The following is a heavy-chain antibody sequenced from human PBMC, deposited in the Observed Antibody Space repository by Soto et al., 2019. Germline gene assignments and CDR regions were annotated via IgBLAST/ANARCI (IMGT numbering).Heavy chain of an antibody. Sequence: SETMSLTCTVSGASVSSGRYYWNWIRQPPGRGLEWIEYIYYCESTSYNPSIKSQVTISVDTSKNQLSLNLRSVNAAGTAVYYGARWSHSGYESYFDYWGQGTLVTVSS. D-gene: IGHD5-12*01. CDR1: GASVSSGRYY. CDR2: IYYCEST. CDR3: ARWSHSGYESYFDY. J-gene: IGHJ4*02. V-gene: IGHV4-61*01.